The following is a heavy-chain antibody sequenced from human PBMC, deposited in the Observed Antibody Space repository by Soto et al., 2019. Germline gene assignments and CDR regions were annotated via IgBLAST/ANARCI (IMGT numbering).Heavy chain of an antibody. CDR1: GYTFTSYG. Sequence: GASVKVSCKASGYTFTSYGISWVRQAPGQGLEWMGWISAYNGNTNYAQKLQGRVTMTTDTSTSTAYMELRSLRSDDTAVYYCARDFDTVWFGELLYDYWGQGTLVTVSS. CDR2: ISAYNGNT. V-gene: IGHV1-18*01. CDR3: ARDFDTVWFGELLYDY. J-gene: IGHJ4*02. D-gene: IGHD3-10*01.